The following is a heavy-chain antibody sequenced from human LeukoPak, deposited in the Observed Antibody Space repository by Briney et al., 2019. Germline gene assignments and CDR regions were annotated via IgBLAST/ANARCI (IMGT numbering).Heavy chain of an antibody. J-gene: IGHJ4*02. Sequence: GRSLRLSCVASGFTFSHYTMHWVRQAPGKGLEWVAVILYDGSNKNYADSVKGRFTISRDDSKNTLYLQMNSLRAEDTAMYYCARDGLTGKTDGTLDSWGQGTLVAVSS. D-gene: IGHD1-20*01. CDR1: GFTFSHYT. V-gene: IGHV3-30-3*01. CDR3: ARDGLTGKTDGTLDS. CDR2: ILYDGSNK.